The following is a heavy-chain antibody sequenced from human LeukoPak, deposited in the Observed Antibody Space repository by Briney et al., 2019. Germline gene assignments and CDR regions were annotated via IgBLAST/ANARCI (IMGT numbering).Heavy chain of an antibody. CDR3: VRDYLGY. CDR1: GFTFSSYW. D-gene: IGHD3-16*01. CDR2: IKQDGSEK. V-gene: IGHV3-7*01. Sequence: GGSLRLSCAGSGFTFSSYWMSWVRQAPGKGPEWVANIKQDGSEKNYVDSVKGRFTISRDNAKDSLYLQMSSLRAEDTAMYYCVRDYLGYWGQGTLVTVSS. J-gene: IGHJ4*02.